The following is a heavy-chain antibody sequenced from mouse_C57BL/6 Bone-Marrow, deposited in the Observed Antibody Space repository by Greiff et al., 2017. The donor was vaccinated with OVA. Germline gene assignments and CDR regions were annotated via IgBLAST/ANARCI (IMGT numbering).Heavy chain of an antibody. CDR1: GFTFSDAC. CDR2: IRNKANNHAT. CDR3: TRVGYDPMDY. Sequence: EVKLMESGGGLVQPGGTMKLSCAASGFTFSDACMDWVRQSPEKGLEWVAEIRNKANNHATYYAESVKGRFTISRDDSKSSVYLQMNSLRSKDTGVYYCTRVGYDPMDYWGQGTSVTVSS. J-gene: IGHJ4*01. V-gene: IGHV6-6*01. D-gene: IGHD2-2*01.